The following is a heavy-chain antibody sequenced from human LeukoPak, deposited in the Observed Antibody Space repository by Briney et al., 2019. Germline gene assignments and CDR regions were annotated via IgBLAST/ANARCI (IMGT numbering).Heavy chain of an antibody. V-gene: IGHV1-2*02. Sequence: ASVKVSCKASGYTFTGYYMHWVRQAPGQGLEWMGWINPNSGGTNYAQKFQGRVTMTRDTSISTAYMELRSLRSDDTAVYYCARVVQLWRRSLDPWGQGTLVTVSS. CDR1: GYTFTGYY. CDR2: INPNSGGT. J-gene: IGHJ5*02. CDR3: ARVVQLWRRSLDP. D-gene: IGHD5-18*01.